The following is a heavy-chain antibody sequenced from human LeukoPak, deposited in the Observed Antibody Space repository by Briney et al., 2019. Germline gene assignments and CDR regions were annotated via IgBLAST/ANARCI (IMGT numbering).Heavy chain of an antibody. CDR3: ARVARYFDWPGGYYYYMDV. J-gene: IGHJ6*03. D-gene: IGHD3-9*01. V-gene: IGHV4-61*05. Sequence: SETLSLTCTVSGGSISSSRYYWGWIRQPPGKGLEWIGYVYYSGSTSYNPSLKSRVTISVDTSKKQFSLKLSSVTAADTAVYYCARVARYFDWPGGYYYYMDVWGKGTTVTISS. CDR1: GGSISSSRYY. CDR2: VYYSGST.